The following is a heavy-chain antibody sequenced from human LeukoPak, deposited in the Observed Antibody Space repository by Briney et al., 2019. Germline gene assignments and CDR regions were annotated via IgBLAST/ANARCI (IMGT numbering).Heavy chain of an antibody. V-gene: IGHV4-59*08. Sequence: PSETLSLTCTVSGGSLSTYYWSWIRQPPGKGLEWIGYIYYSGSTNYNPSPKSRVTISVDTSKNQFSLKLSSVTAADTAVYYCARVPSGSYYYFDYWGQGTLVTVSS. CDR3: ARVPSGSYYYFDY. CDR2: IYYSGST. J-gene: IGHJ4*02. D-gene: IGHD1-26*01. CDR1: GGSLSTYY.